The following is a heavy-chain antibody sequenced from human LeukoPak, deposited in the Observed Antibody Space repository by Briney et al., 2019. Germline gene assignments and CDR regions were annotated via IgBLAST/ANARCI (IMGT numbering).Heavy chain of an antibody. J-gene: IGHJ6*04. Sequence: GGSLRLSCAASGFTFSDYYMSWIRQAPGKGLEWVSYISSSSSYTNYADSVEGRFTISRDNAKNSLYLQMNSLRAEDTAVYYCARDGGYSYGFNYYYGMDVWGKGTTVTVSS. CDR2: ISSSSSYT. CDR1: GFTFSDYY. D-gene: IGHD5-18*01. CDR3: ARDGGYSYGFNYYYGMDV. V-gene: IGHV3-11*06.